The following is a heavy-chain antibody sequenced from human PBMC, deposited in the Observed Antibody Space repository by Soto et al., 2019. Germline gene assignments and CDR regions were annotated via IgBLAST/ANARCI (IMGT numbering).Heavy chain of an antibody. CDR1: GGSFSGYY. CDR2: INHSGST. CDR3: ASGDYYGSGRQPSDY. Sequence: QVQLQQWGAGLLKPSGTLSLTCAVYGGSFSGYYWSWIRQPPGKGLEWIGEINHSGSTNYNPSLKSRVTISVDTSKNQFSLKLSSVTAADTAVYYCASGDYYGSGRQPSDYWGQGTLVTVSS. D-gene: IGHD3-10*01. V-gene: IGHV4-34*01. J-gene: IGHJ4*02.